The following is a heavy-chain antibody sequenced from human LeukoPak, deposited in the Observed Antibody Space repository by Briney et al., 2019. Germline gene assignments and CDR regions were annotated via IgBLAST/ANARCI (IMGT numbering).Heavy chain of an antibody. CDR2: INHSGGT. CDR1: GGSFSGYY. Sequence: PSETLSLTCAVYGGSFSGYYWSWIRQPPGKGLEWIGEINHSGGTNYNPSLKSRVTISVDTSKNQFSLKLSSVTAADTAVYYCARGTRPHYYDSSGFGWFDPWGQGTLVTVSS. D-gene: IGHD3-22*01. J-gene: IGHJ5*02. V-gene: IGHV4-34*01. CDR3: ARGTRPHYYDSSGFGWFDP.